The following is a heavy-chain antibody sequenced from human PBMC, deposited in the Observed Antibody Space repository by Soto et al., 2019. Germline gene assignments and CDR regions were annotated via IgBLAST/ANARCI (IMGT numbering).Heavy chain of an antibody. CDR3: AIRTSYYFDY. CDR2: ISSSSSYT. D-gene: IGHD4-17*01. CDR1: VFTFSDYY. Sequence: PGGSLRLSCAYSVFTFSDYYMSWIRQAPGKGLEWVSYISSSSSYTNYADSVKGRFTISRDNAKNSLYLQMNSLRAEDTAVYYCAIRTSYYFDYWGQGTLVTVPQ. J-gene: IGHJ4*02. V-gene: IGHV3-11*06.